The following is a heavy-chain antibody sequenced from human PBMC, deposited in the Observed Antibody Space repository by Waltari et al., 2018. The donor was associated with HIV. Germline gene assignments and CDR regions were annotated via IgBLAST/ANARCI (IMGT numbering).Heavy chain of an antibody. J-gene: IGHJ4*02. CDR1: GYTFTGSY. V-gene: IGHV1-2*06. CDR3: ARVDRDVQIGY. Sequence: QVQLVQSGAEVKKPGASVKVSCKASGYTFTGSYMHWVGKAPGQGLEWMGRINTNSGGTNYAQKFQGRVTMTRDTSISTAYMELSRLRSDDTAVYYCARVDRDVQIGYWGQGTLVTVSS. D-gene: IGHD2-2*03. CDR2: INTNSGGT.